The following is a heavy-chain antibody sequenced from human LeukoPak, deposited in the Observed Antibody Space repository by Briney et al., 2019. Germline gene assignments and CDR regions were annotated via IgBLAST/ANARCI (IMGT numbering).Heavy chain of an antibody. V-gene: IGHV3-21*01. D-gene: IGHD4-11*01. J-gene: IGHJ6*03. CDR2: ISSSSSYI. CDR1: GFTFSSYS. Sequence: GGSLRLSCAASGFTFSSYSMNWVRQAPGKGLEWVSSISSSSSYIYYADSVKGRFTISRDNAKNLLYLQMNSLRAEDTAVYYCARGVPKTSYYYYYMDVWGKGTTVTVSS. CDR3: ARGVPKTSYYYYYMDV.